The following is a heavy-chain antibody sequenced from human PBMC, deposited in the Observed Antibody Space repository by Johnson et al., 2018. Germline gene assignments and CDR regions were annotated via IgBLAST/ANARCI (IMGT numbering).Heavy chain of an antibody. V-gene: IGHV3-15*01. D-gene: IGHD4-17*01. CDR2: IKSKTDGGTT. CDR3: TTERSRYYGDYEQPYAFDI. CDR1: GFTFSNAW. J-gene: IGHJ3*02. Sequence: EVQLVESGGGLVKPGGSLRLSCAASGFTFSNAWMSWVRPAPGKGLEWVGRIKSKTDGGTTDYAAPVKGRFTISSDDSKTTLYLQMNSLKTEDTAVYYCTTERSRYYGDYEQPYAFDIWGQGTMVTVSS.